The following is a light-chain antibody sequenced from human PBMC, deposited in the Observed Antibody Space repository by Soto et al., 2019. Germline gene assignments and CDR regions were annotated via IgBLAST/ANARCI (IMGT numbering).Light chain of an antibody. V-gene: IGLV1-51*01. CDR3: GTWDSSLSVV. Sequence: QSVLTXPPSVSAAPGQRVTISCSGSSSNIGNNYVSWYQQLPGTAPKLLIYDNNKRPSGIPDRFSGSKSGTSATLGITGLQTGDEADYYCGTWDSSLSVVFGGGTKVTVL. CDR1: SSNIGNNY. J-gene: IGLJ3*02. CDR2: DNN.